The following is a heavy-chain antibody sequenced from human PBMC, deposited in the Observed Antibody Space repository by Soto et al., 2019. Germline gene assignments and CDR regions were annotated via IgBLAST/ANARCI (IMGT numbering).Heavy chain of an antibody. V-gene: IGHV3-33*01. J-gene: IGHJ4*02. CDR3: ERGGLYSSSSPLDY. CDR2: IWYDGSNK. Sequence: QVQLVESGGGVVQPGRSLRLSCAASGFTFSSYGMHWVRQAPGKGLEWVAVIWYDGSNKYYADSVKGRFTISRDNSKNTLYLQMNSLRAEDTAVYYCERGGLYSSSSPLDYWGQGTLVTVSS. CDR1: GFTFSSYG. D-gene: IGHD6-6*01.